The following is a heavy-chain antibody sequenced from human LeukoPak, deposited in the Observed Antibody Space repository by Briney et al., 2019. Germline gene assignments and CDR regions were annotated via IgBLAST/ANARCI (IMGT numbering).Heavy chain of an antibody. V-gene: IGHV4-59*12. CDR2: IYYSGST. Sequence: SETLSLTCTVSGGSISSYYWSWIRQPPGKGLEWIGYIYYSGSTNYNPSLKSRVTISVDTSKNQFSLKLSSVTAADTAVYYCARGLYYYDSSGFRSRALKYYFDYWGQGTLVTVSS. D-gene: IGHD3-22*01. CDR1: GGSISSYY. J-gene: IGHJ4*02. CDR3: ARGLYYYDSSGFRSRALKYYFDY.